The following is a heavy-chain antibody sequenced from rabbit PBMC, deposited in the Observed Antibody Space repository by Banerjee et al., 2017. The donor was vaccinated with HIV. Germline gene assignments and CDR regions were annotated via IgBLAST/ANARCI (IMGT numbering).Heavy chain of an antibody. CDR2: VDAGSSGST. D-gene: IGHD4-1*01. Sequence: QSLEESGGDLVKPGASLPLTCTASGFSFSSYYMWWVRQAPGKGLEWIAYVDAGSSGSTYYANWAKGRFTISKTSSTTVTLQMTSLTAADTATYFCARDLAGVIGWNFNLWGPGTLVTVS. CDR3: ARDLAGVIGWNFNL. CDR1: GFSFSSYY. V-gene: IGHV1S40*01. J-gene: IGHJ4*01.